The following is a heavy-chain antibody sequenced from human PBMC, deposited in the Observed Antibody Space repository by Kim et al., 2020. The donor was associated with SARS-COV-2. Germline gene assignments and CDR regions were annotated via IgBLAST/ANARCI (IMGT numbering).Heavy chain of an antibody. J-gene: IGHJ4*02. CDR3: ARVGRRSTINY. V-gene: IGHV1-46*01. Sequence: TRYAQKVQGRVTMTRDTSTSTVYMERSSLGSEDTAVYCCARVGRRSTINYWGQGTLVAVSS. CDR2: T. D-gene: IGHD5-12*01.